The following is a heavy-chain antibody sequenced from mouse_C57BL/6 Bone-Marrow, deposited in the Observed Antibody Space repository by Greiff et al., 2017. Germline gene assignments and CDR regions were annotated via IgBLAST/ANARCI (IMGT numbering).Heavy chain of an antibody. Sequence: VQLQQSGPELVKPGASVKMSCKASGYTFTDYYMHWVKQKPGKGLAWIGEIYPGSGNTYYNEKFKGKATLTADTSSSTAYMQLSSLTSEDSAVYFCARGIYYYGSSYGYYAMDYWGQGTSVTVSS. CDR3: RGIYYYGSSYGYYAMDY. J-gene: IGHJ4*01. CDR2: YPGSGNTY. V-gene: IGHV1-83*01. CDR1: YTFTDYYM. D-gene: IGHD1-1*01.